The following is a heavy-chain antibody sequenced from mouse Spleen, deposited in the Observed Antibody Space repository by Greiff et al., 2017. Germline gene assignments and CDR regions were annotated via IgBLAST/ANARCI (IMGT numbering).Heavy chain of an antibody. Sequence: LQQSGAELVRPGASVTLSCKASGYTFTDYEMHWVKQTPVHGLEWIGAIDPETGGTAYNQKFKGKATLTADKSSSTAYMELRSLTSEDSAVYYCTFYHYAMDYWGQGTSVTVSS. CDR3: TFYHYAMDY. CDR1: GYTFTDYE. V-gene: IGHV1-15*01. CDR2: IDPETGGT. J-gene: IGHJ4*01.